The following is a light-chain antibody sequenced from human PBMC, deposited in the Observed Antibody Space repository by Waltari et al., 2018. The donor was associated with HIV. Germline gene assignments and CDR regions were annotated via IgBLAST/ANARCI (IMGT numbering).Light chain of an antibody. CDR1: RSNIGSNP. CDR2: SND. J-gene: IGLJ1*01. V-gene: IGLV1-44*01. CDR3: ATWDNGLNAHV. Sequence: HSVLTQPPSASGTAGQRVTTSCSGSRSNIGSNPVNWYQQLPGTAPKVLIYSNDQRPSGVPDRFSGSKSGTSASLAISGLQSEDGAVYHCATWDNGLNAHVFGTGTEVTVL.